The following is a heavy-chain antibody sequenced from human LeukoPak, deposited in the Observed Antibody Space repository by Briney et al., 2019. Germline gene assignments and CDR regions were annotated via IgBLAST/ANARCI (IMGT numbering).Heavy chain of an antibody. V-gene: IGHV5-51*01. CDR3: ARQEYCSGASCYTWFDP. D-gene: IGHD2-15*01. J-gene: IGHJ5*02. Sequence: GESLKISCKGSGYGSTNYWFGWVRQLPGKGLEWMGLIYSGNSDTRYSPSFQGQVTISADKSISTAYLQWNSLKASDTAMYYCARQEYCSGASCYTWFDPWGQGTLVTVSS. CDR1: GYGSTNYW. CDR2: IYSGNSDT.